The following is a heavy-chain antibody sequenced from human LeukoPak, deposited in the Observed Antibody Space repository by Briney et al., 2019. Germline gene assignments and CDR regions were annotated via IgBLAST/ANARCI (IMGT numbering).Heavy chain of an antibody. Sequence: SVKVSCKASGYTFTSYGISWVRQAPGQGLEWMGGIIPIFGTANYAQKFQGRVTITADKSTSTAYMELSSLRSEDTAVYYCAARYCSGGSCYSVYYMDVWGKGTTVTVSS. CDR3: AARYCSGGSCYSVYYMDV. D-gene: IGHD2-15*01. CDR1: GYTFTSYG. V-gene: IGHV1-69*06. CDR2: IIPIFGTA. J-gene: IGHJ6*03.